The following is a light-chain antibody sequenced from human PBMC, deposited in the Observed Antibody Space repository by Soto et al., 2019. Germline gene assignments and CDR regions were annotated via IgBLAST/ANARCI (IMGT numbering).Light chain of an antibody. Sequence: QSALTQPASVSGSPGQSITISCTGTSSDVGSYNLVSWYQQHPGKAPKLMIYEVSKRPSGVSNRFSGSKSGNTPSLTISGLQAEDEADYYCCSYAGSSTYVFGTGTKLTVL. V-gene: IGLV2-23*02. CDR2: EVS. J-gene: IGLJ1*01. CDR3: CSYAGSSTYV. CDR1: SSDVGSYNL.